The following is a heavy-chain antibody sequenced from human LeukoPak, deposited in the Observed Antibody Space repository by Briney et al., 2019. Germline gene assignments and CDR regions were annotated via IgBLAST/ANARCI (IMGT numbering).Heavy chain of an antibody. CDR2: IKQDGSEK. Sequence: PGGSLRLSCAASGFTFSSYWMSWVRQAPGKGLEWVANIKQDGSEKYYVDSVKGRFTISRDNSKNTLYLQMGSLRAEDMAVYYCTTVTTGPRPFDYWGQGTLVTVSS. CDR1: GFTFSSYW. D-gene: IGHD4-17*01. J-gene: IGHJ4*02. CDR3: TTVTTGPRPFDY. V-gene: IGHV3-7*01.